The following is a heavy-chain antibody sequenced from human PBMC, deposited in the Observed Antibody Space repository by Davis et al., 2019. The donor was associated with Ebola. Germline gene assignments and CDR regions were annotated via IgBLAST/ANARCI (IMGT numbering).Heavy chain of an antibody. V-gene: IGHV5-51*01. J-gene: IGHJ4*02. CDR3: ARHRHSPEYSGYLTQPFDY. Sequence: WESLKTSCKGSGYSFTSYWIGWVRQMPGKGLEWLGIFYPGDSDTRHSPSFQGQVTISDDNTSSNAYLHWRSQKASETAMYYFARHRHSPEYSGYLTQPFDYWGQGALVTVSS. CDR1: GYSFTSYW. D-gene: IGHD5-12*01. CDR2: FYPGDSDT.